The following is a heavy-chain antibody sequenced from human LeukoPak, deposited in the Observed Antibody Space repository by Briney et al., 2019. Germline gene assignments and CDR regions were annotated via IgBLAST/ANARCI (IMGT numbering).Heavy chain of an antibody. CDR3: AKGDLDYYDSSGYKEFDY. CDR1: GFTFSSYA. D-gene: IGHD3-22*01. Sequence: GRSLRLSCAASGFTFSSYAMHWVRQAPGKGLEWVAVISYDGSNKYYADSVKGRFTISRDNSKNTLYLQMNSLRAEDTAVYYCAKGDLDYYDSSGYKEFDYWGQGTLVTVSS. V-gene: IGHV3-30-3*01. J-gene: IGHJ4*02. CDR2: ISYDGSNK.